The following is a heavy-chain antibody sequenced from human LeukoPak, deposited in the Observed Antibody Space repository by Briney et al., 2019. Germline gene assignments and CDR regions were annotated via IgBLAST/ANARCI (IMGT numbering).Heavy chain of an antibody. CDR1: GYTFTSYD. CDR3: ARGFFYDYVWGSPSPLNY. J-gene: IGHJ4*02. D-gene: IGHD3-16*01. V-gene: IGHV1-8*01. CDR2: MNPNSGNT. Sequence: ASVKVSCKASGYTFTSYDINWVRQATGQGLEWMGWMNPNSGNTGYAQKFQGRVTMTRNTSISTAYMELSSLRSEDTAVYYCARGFFYDYVWGSPSPLNYWGQGTLVTVSS.